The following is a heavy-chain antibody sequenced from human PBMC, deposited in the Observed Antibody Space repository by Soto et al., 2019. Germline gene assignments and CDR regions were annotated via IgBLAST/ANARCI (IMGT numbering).Heavy chain of an antibody. Sequence: QVQLVESGGGVVQPGRSLRLSCAASGFTFRSYAMHWVRQAPGKGLEWVAVISYDGSNKYYPDSVKGRLTISRDNSKDTLDLQMNSLRAEDTAMYYCASSAYSGSINSHFDYWGPGTLVIVSS. CDR2: ISYDGSNK. D-gene: IGHD3-16*01. CDR3: ASSAYSGSINSHFDY. CDR1: GFTFRSYA. J-gene: IGHJ4*02. V-gene: IGHV3-30-3*01.